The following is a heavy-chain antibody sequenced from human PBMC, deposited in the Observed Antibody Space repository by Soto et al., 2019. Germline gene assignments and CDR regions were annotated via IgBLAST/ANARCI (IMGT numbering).Heavy chain of an antibody. D-gene: IGHD6-19*01. V-gene: IGHV3-30-3*01. J-gene: IGHJ3*02. CDR1: GFTFSSYA. CDR3: ARATIGWYKAAVDI. CDR2: ISYDGSNK. Sequence: QVQLVESGGGVVQPGRSLRLSCAASGFTFSSYAMHWVRQAPGKGLEWVAVISYDGSNKYYADSEKGRFTISRDNSKNTQYLQMNSRRADDTAFYYCARATIGWYKAAVDIWGQGTMVTVSS.